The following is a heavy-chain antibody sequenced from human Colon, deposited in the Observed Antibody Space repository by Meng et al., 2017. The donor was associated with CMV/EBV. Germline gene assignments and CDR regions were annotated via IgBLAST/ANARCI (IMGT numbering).Heavy chain of an antibody. CDR1: GFTVSSNY. Sequence: SCAASGFTVSSNYMSWVRQAPGKGLEWVSVIYSGGSTYSADSVKGRFTISRDNSKNTLYLQMNSLRAEDTAVYYCARVNWNYGAFDIWGQGTMVTVSS. V-gene: IGHV3-53*01. D-gene: IGHD1-7*01. CDR2: IYSGGST. CDR3: ARVNWNYGAFDI. J-gene: IGHJ3*02.